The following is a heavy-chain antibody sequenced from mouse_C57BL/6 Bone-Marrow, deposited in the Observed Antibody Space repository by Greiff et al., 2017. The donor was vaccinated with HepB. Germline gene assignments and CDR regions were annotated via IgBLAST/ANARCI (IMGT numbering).Heavy chain of an antibody. CDR1: GFTFSSYT. CDR2: ISGGGGNT. J-gene: IGHJ3*01. V-gene: IGHV5-9*01. Sequence: VQLKESGGGLVKPGGSLKLSCAASGFTFSSYTMSWVRQTPEKRLEWVATISGGGGNTYYPDSVKGRFTISRDNAKNTRYLQMSSLRSEDTALYYCARTPPIYDGLPGFAYWGQGTLVTVYA. D-gene: IGHD2-3*01. CDR3: ARTPPIYDGLPGFAY.